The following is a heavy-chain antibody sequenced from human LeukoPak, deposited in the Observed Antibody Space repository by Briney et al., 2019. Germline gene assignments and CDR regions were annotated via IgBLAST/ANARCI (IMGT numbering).Heavy chain of an antibody. CDR2: IRYDGRNK. J-gene: IGHJ4*02. CDR1: GFTLTSYG. Sequence: GGSLRLSCAASGFTLTSYGMHWVRQAPGKGLQWVAFIRYDGRNKYYGDSGKGRFTISRDNSKNTLFLQMNSLRPEYTAVYYCAKEKGAPAGLFDSWGQGTLVTVSS. V-gene: IGHV3-30*02. CDR3: AKEKGAPAGLFDS. D-gene: IGHD6-13*01.